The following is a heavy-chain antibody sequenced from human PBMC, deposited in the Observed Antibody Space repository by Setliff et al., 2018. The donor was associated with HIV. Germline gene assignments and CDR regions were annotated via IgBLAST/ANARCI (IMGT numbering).Heavy chain of an antibody. Sequence: SVKVSCKTSGGTFSSYGISWVRQAPGQGLEWMGGIIPMFGTGFYAQKFQVRVTITADKSTNTAYMDLHSLTSEDTAVYYCARNSDTAGYFLYWGQGTPVTVSS. CDR3: ARNSDTAGYFLY. J-gene: IGHJ1*01. V-gene: IGHV1-69*06. CDR2: IIPMFGTG. D-gene: IGHD6-13*01. CDR1: GGTFSSYG.